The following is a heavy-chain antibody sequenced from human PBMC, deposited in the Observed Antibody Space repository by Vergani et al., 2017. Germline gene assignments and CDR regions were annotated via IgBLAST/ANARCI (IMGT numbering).Heavy chain of an antibody. V-gene: IGHV3-30-3*01. Sequence: QVQLVESGGGVVQPGRSLRLSCAASGFTFSSYAIHWVRQAPGKGLEWVAVISYDGSNKYYADSVKGRFTISRDNSKNTLYLQMNSLRAEDTAVYYCARSNGYSYGHFDYWGQGTLVTVSS. CDR1: GFTFSSYA. D-gene: IGHD5-18*01. J-gene: IGHJ4*02. CDR2: ISYDGSNK. CDR3: ARSNGYSYGHFDY.